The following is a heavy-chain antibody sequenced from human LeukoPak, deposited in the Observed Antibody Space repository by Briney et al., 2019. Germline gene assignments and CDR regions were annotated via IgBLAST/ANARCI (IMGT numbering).Heavy chain of an antibody. D-gene: IGHD1-1*01. CDR3: ARRACSAAYWKHFDY. CDR2: IYYHENT. CDR1: GVSISSSNSY. V-gene: IGHV4-39*01. Sequence: SETLSLTCTVSGVSISSSNSYWGWIRQPPGKGLEWIGSIYYHENTYYNSSLKSRVTISVDTSKNQFSLKLNSVTAADTAVYFCARRACSAAYWKHFDYWGQGTLVTVSS. J-gene: IGHJ4*02.